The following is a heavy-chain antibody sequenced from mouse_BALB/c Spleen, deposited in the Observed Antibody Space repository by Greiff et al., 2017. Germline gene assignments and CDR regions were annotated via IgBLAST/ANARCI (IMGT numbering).Heavy chain of an antibody. CDR1: GYAFSSYW. Sequence: VMLVESGAELVRPGSSVKISCKASGYAFSSYWMNWVKQRPGQGLEWIGQIYPGDGDTNYNGKFKGKATLTADKSSSTAYMQLSSLTSEDSAVYFCARSSYGNFYWGQGTLVTVSA. V-gene: IGHV1-80*01. CDR3: ARSSYGNFY. CDR2: IYPGDGDT. D-gene: IGHD2-1*01. J-gene: IGHJ3*01.